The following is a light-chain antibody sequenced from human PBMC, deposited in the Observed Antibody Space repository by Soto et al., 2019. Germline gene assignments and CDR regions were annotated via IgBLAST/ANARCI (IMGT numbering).Light chain of an antibody. CDR2: GNT. CDR1: RSNLGAGHD. J-gene: IGLJ2*01. V-gene: IGLV1-40*01. CDR3: QSYDRTEGVYVV. Sequence: QSVLTQPPSVSGAPGQRVTISCTGSRSNLGAGHDVHWYQQLPGAAPKLLIYGNTNRPSGVPERFSGSKSGTSASLAITGFQTEDEADYYCQSYDRTEGVYVVSGGGTKLTVL.